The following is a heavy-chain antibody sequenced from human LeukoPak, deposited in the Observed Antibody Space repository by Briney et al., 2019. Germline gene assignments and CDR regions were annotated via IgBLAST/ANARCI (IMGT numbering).Heavy chain of an antibody. CDR1: GFTFSSYA. CDR2: ISGSGGST. J-gene: IGHJ4*02. CDR3: AKDRPNYDFWSGYSTAFDY. D-gene: IGHD3-3*01. Sequence: GGSLRLSCAASGFTFSSYAMRWVRQAPGKGLEWVSAISGSGGSTYYADSVKGRFTISRDNSKNTLYLQMNSLRAEDTAVYYCAKDRPNYDFWSGYSTAFDYWGQGTLVTVSS. V-gene: IGHV3-23*01.